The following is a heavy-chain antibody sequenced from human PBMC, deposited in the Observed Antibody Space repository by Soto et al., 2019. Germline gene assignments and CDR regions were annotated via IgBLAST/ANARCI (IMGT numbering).Heavy chain of an antibody. D-gene: IGHD3-10*01. CDR1: GFSFNSYA. CDR3: VKQRGSGKTYYYHMDV. Sequence: EVQLLESGGGLVQPGGSLRLSCETSGFSFNSYAMTWVRQAPGMGLEWVAVINYNSRATFHAQSVKGRFTISRDNSRNTVFLQMDSLRAEDTAVYYCVKQRGSGKTYYYHMDVWGLGTTVIVSS. CDR2: INYNSRAT. V-gene: IGHV3-23*01. J-gene: IGHJ6*02.